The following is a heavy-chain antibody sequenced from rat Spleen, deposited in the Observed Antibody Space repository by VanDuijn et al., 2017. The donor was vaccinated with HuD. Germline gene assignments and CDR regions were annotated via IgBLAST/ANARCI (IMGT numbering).Heavy chain of an antibody. CDR1: GFTFSNYG. J-gene: IGHJ1*01. CDR2: ISPSGGST. CDR3: ETYTYYWYFDF. Sequence: EVQLVESGGGLVQPGRSLKLSCAASGFTFSNYGMHWIRQAPTKGLEWVASISPSGGSTYYRDSVKGRFTISRDNAKSTLYPQMDSLRSEDTAAYYWETYTYYWYFDFWGPGAMVTESS. V-gene: IGHV5-19*01.